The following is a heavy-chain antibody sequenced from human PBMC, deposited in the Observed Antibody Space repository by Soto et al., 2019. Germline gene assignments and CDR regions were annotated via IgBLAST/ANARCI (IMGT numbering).Heavy chain of an antibody. V-gene: IGHV4-4*07. CDR2: VYASGSP. D-gene: IGHD3-3*01. CDR3: ARDDFWGGRTHDY. CDR1: GDSISRHYY. Sequence: QVQLQESGPGLVKPSETLSLTCTVSGDSISRHYYWSWIRQPAGKGLEWIGHVYASGSPNYNPSLKSRATMSVDTSKNQFSLRLTSVTAADTAVYYCARDDFWGGRTHDYWGPGTLVTVSS. J-gene: IGHJ4*02.